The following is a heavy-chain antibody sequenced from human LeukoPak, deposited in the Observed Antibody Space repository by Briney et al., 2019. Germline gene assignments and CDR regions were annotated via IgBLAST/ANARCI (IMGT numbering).Heavy chain of an antibody. D-gene: IGHD3-22*01. V-gene: IGHV4-39*01. CDR2: IYDSGTA. Sequence: SETLSLTCTVSGGSISSSAYYWGWIRQPPGKGLEWIGSIYDSGTAYYSPSLKSRVTMSVDTSKNQFSLKLSSVTAADTAVYYCARPSGGYYSSHAYWGQGTLVTVSS. CDR3: ARPSGGYYSSHAY. CDR1: GGSISSSAYY. J-gene: IGHJ4*02.